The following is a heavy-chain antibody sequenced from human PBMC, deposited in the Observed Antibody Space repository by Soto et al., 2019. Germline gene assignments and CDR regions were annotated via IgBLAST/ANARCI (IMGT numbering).Heavy chain of an antibody. V-gene: IGHV3-30*03. D-gene: IGHD3-22*01. Sequence: QAQLVESGGGVVQPGRSLRLSCAASEFTFNTYAMHWVRQAPGKGLEWVAVIAYDGNDKYYADTVKGRFTISRYNSKNALYLQMNPLRPEDTAMYYCARDVGNYVPYDYGMDVWGQGTTVTVSS. CDR2: IAYDGNDK. CDR3: ARDVGNYVPYDYGMDV. J-gene: IGHJ6*02. CDR1: EFTFNTYA.